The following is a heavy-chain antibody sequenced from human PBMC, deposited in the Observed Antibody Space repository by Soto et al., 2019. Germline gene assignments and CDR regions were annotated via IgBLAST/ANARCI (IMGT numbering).Heavy chain of an antibody. CDR2: INHSGST. Sequence: SETLSLTCAVYGGSFSGYYWSWIRQPPGKGLEWIGEINHSGSTNYNPSLKSRVTISVDTSKNQFSLKLSSVAAADTAVYYCARIAVGLRYFDWLLSSGWFDPWGQGTLVTVSS. J-gene: IGHJ5*02. CDR3: ARIAVGLRYFDWLLSSGWFDP. D-gene: IGHD3-9*01. V-gene: IGHV4-34*01. CDR1: GGSFSGYY.